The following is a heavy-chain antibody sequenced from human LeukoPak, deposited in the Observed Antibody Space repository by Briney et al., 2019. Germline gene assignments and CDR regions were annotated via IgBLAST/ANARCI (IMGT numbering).Heavy chain of an antibody. Sequence: SETLSLTCTVSGDSFSSVTDYWAWIRQPPGKGLEWIASGDYSGGTYYNPSLESRVAISADMSKNQFSLKLSSVTAADTAVYYCAAQPVRGVTNFDYWGQGTLVTVSS. J-gene: IGHJ4*02. D-gene: IGHD3-10*01. CDR2: GDYSGGT. CDR1: GDSFSSVTDY. CDR3: AAQPVRGVTNFDY. V-gene: IGHV4-39*07.